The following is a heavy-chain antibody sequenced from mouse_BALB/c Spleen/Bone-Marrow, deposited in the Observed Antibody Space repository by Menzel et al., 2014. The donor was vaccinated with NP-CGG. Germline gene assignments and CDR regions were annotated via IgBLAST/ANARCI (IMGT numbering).Heavy chain of an antibody. V-gene: IGHV1S34*01. D-gene: IGHD1-1*01. Sequence: LVKTAASVKISCKASGCSFTGYYMHWVKQSHGKSLEWIGYISCYNGATSYNQKFRGKATFTVDTSSSTAYMQFNSLPSEDSAVYYCARSRDYGTNKSAWFAYWGQGTLVTVSA. J-gene: IGHJ3*01. CDR1: GCSFTGYY. CDR3: ARSRDYGTNKSAWFAY. CDR2: ISCYNGAT.